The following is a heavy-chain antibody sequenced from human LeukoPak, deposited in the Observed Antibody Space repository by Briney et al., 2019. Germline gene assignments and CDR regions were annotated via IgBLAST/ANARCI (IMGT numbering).Heavy chain of an antibody. CDR3: ATYNTAMAGNYFDY. J-gene: IGHJ4*02. CDR2: S. Sequence: SETLSLTCTVSGGSMTAGDYYWGWVRQPPGTGLQWIATSYQGASLKSRVTISLDTSKNQFSLRLSSVTAADTAVYYCATYNTAMAGNYFDYWGQGTLVTVSS. CDR1: GGSMTAGDYY. V-gene: IGHV4-39*07. D-gene: IGHD5-18*01.